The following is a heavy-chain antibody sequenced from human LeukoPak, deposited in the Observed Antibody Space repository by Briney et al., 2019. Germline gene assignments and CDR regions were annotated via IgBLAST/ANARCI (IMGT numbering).Heavy chain of an antibody. CDR3: ARFPRNNYYDSSGYYSDY. J-gene: IGHJ4*02. Sequence: PSETLSLTCTVSGGSISSSNYYWGWIRQPPGKGLEWIGNIYHTGSTYYNPSLTSRVTISVDTSKNQFSLKLSSVTAADTAVYYCARFPRNNYYDSSGYYSDYWGQGTLVTVSS. CDR2: IYHTGST. CDR1: GGSISSSNYY. V-gene: IGHV4-39*01. D-gene: IGHD3-22*01.